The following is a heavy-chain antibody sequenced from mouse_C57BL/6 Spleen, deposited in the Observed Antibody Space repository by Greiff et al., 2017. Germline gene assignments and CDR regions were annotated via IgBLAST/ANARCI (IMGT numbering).Heavy chain of an antibody. D-gene: IGHD4-1*01. V-gene: IGHV5-17*01. J-gene: IGHJ3*01. Sequence: EVKLVESGGGLVKPGGSLKLSCAASGFTFSDYGMHWVRQAPEKGLEWVAYISSGSSTIYYADTVKGRFTISRDNAKNTLFLQMTSLRSEDTAMYYCATNWDEAWFAYWGQGTLVTVSA. CDR1: GFTFSDYG. CDR2: ISSGSSTI. CDR3: ATNWDEAWFAY.